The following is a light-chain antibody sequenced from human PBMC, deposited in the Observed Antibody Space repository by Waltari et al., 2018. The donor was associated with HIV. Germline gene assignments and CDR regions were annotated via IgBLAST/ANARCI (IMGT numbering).Light chain of an antibody. Sequence: QSALTQPASVSGSPGQSITISCTGTSSDGGGYNYVSWYHQHPGKAPNLMIYEVSNRPSGVSNRFSGSKSGNTASLTISGLQAEDEADYYCSSYTSSSTVVFGGGTKLTVL. CDR1: SSDGGGYNY. V-gene: IGLV2-14*01. CDR2: EVS. J-gene: IGLJ2*01. CDR3: SSYTSSSTVV.